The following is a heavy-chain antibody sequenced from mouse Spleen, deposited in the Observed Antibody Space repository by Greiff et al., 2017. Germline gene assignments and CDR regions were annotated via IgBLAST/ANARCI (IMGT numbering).Heavy chain of an antibody. V-gene: IGHV7-1*01. Sequence: EVNLVESGGGLVQSGRSLRLSCATSGFTFSDFYMEWVRQAPGKGLEWIAASRNKANDYTTEYSASVKGRFIVSRDTSQSILYLQMNALRAEDTAIYYCARDDGYYGSSPFAYWGQGTLVTVSA. CDR1: GFTFSDFY. CDR2: SRNKANDYTT. J-gene: IGHJ3*01. D-gene: IGHD1-1*01. CDR3: ARDDGYYGSSPFAY.